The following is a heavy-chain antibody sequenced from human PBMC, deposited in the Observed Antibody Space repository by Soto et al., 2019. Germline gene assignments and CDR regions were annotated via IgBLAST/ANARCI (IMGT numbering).Heavy chain of an antibody. Sequence: SVKVSCKASGGTFSSYAISWVRQAPGPGLEWMGGIIPIIGTANYAQKFQGRVTITADRSTSTAYMELSSLRSEDTAVYYCARGLSYDFWSRSPPGYYGMDVWGQGTTVTVSS. D-gene: IGHD3-3*01. CDR2: IIPIIGTA. V-gene: IGHV1-69*13. CDR3: ARGLSYDFWSRSPPGYYGMDV. CDR1: GGTFSSYA. J-gene: IGHJ6*02.